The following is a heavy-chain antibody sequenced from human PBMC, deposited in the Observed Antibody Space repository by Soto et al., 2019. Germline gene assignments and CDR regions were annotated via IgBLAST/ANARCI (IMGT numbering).Heavy chain of an antibody. CDR2: IIPIFGIA. Sequence: SLKVSCKASGGTFSSYAISWVRQAPGQGLEWMGGIIPIFGIANYAQKFQGRVTITADKSTSTAYMELSSLRSEDTAVYYCARVAVAGTVYWGQGTLVTVSS. J-gene: IGHJ4*02. D-gene: IGHD6-19*01. V-gene: IGHV1-69*10. CDR3: ARVAVAGTVY. CDR1: GGTFSSYA.